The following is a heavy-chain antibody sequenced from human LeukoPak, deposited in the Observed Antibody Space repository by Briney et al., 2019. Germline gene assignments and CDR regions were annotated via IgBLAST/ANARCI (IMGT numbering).Heavy chain of an antibody. Sequence: PGGSLRLSCAASGFTFSSYAMSWVRQAPGKGLEWVSAISGSGGSTYYADSVKGRFTISRDNSKNTLYLQINSLRAEDTAVYYCAKAALYGDYAWYFDYWGQGTLVTVSS. D-gene: IGHD4-17*01. CDR2: ISGSGGST. V-gene: IGHV3-23*01. CDR3: AKAALYGDYAWYFDY. J-gene: IGHJ4*02. CDR1: GFTFSSYA.